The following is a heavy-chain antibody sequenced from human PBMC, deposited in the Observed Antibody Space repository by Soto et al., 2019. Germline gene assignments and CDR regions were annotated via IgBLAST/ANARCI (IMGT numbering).Heavy chain of an antibody. CDR3: ARSGYSSSWYGKIDYYYYGMDV. CDR1: GGTFSSYA. Sequence: GASVKVSCKASGGTFSSYAISWVRQAPGQGLEWMGGIIPIFGTANYAQKFQGRVTITADESTSTAYMELSSLRSEDTAVYYCARSGYSSSWYGKIDYYYYGMDVWGQGTTVTVSS. J-gene: IGHJ6*02. V-gene: IGHV1-69*13. D-gene: IGHD6-13*01. CDR2: IIPIFGTA.